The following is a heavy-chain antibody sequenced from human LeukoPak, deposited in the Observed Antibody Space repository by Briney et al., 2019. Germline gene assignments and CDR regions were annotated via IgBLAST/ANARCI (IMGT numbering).Heavy chain of an antibody. D-gene: IGHD2-2*01. J-gene: IGHJ5*02. CDR2: ISGSGGST. V-gene: IGHV3-23*01. CDR1: GFTFSSYS. Sequence: PGGSLRLSCAASGFTFSSYSMNWVRQAPGKGLEWVSAISGSGGSTYYADSVKGRFTISRDNSKNTLYLQMNSLRAEDTAVYYCVSREAKWYQLPEPMYNWFDPWGQGTLVTVSS. CDR3: VSREAKWYQLPEPMYNWFDP.